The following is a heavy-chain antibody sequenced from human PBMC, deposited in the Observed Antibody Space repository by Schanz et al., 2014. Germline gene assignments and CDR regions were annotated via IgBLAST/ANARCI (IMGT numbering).Heavy chain of an antibody. Sequence: EVQLLESGGGLVQPGGSLRLSCAVSGFTVSSNHMSWIRQAPGKGLEWVSSISHSGGSKYYADSVKGRFTISRDNSENTLYLQMNTLRAEDTAVYYCARDRGYCSGGSCLTFDYWGQGTLVTVSS. CDR3: ARDRGYCSGGSCLTFDY. CDR1: GFTVSSNH. J-gene: IGHJ4*02. V-gene: IGHV3-66*02. CDR2: SHSGGSK. D-gene: IGHD2-15*01.